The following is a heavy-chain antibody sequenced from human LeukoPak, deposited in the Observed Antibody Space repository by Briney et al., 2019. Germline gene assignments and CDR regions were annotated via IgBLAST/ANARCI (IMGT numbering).Heavy chain of an antibody. Sequence: PGGSLRLSCAASGFTFSSYSMNWVRQAPGKGLEWVANIKQDGSEKYYVDSVKGRFTISRDNAKNSLYLQMNSLRAEDTAVYYCAREGPYYYDSSDYFDYWGQGTLVTVSS. CDR3: AREGPYYYDSSDYFDY. D-gene: IGHD3-22*01. V-gene: IGHV3-7*01. CDR1: GFTFSSYS. CDR2: IKQDGSEK. J-gene: IGHJ4*02.